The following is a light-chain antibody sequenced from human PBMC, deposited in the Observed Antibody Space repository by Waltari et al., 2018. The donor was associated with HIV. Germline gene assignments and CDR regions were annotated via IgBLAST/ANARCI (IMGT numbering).Light chain of an antibody. Sequence: QSVLTQPPSVSGAPGQTVTISCSGSSSNIGDADFDVHWYQQLPGTAPKLLILVNRIRPSGVPDRFSCSKSGTSASLAITGLEPEDEADYYCQSFDYDSSLTVLFGGGTKLTVL. CDR3: QSFDYDSSLTVL. CDR2: VNR. J-gene: IGLJ2*01. V-gene: IGLV1-40*01. CDR1: SSNIGDADFD.